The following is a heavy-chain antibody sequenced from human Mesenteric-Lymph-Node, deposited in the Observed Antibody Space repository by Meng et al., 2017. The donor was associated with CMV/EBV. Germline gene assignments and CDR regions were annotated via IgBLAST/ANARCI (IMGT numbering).Heavy chain of an antibody. CDR1: GFTFSSYW. J-gene: IGHJ4*02. V-gene: IGHV3-7*01. CDR3: ARAVVVVAALDY. D-gene: IGHD2-15*01. Sequence: SCAASGFTFSSYWMSWVRQAPGKGLEWVANIKQDGSEKYYVDSVKGRFTISRDNAKNSLYLQMNSLRAEDTAVYYCARAVVVVAALDYWGQGTLVTVSS. CDR2: IKQDGSEK.